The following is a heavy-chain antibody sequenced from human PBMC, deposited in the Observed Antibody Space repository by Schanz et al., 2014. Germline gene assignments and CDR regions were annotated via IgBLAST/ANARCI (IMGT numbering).Heavy chain of an antibody. CDR2: VFPNGIT. Sequence: VQLLESGGGLVQPGGSLRLSCAASGFTFSSYAMSWIRQPAGKALEWVGRVFPNGITNYNPSLKSRVTISLDTSKNQFSLTLTSLTAADTAVYYCARDTTWRLDLWGRGTLVTVSS. V-gene: IGHV4-4*07. CDR3: ARDTTWRLDL. D-gene: IGHD1-1*01. CDR1: GFTFSSYA. J-gene: IGHJ2*01.